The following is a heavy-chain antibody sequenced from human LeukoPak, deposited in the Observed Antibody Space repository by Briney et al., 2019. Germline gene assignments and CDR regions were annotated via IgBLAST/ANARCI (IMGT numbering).Heavy chain of an antibody. CDR2: IYTSGST. D-gene: IGHD3-22*01. J-gene: IGHJ5*02. Sequence: SETLSLTCTVSGGSISSYYWSWIRQPAGKGLEWIGRIYTSGSTNYNPSLKSRVTMSVDTSKNQFSLKLSSVTAADTAVYYCARDRYYYDSSGYLNWFDPWGQGTLVTVSS. V-gene: IGHV4-4*07. CDR1: GGSISSYY. CDR3: ARDRYYYDSSGYLNWFDP.